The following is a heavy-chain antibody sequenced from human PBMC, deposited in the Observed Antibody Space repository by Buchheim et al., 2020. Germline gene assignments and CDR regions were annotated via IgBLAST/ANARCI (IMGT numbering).Heavy chain of an antibody. V-gene: IGHV1-46*01. D-gene: IGHD6-19*01. Sequence: QVQLVQSGAEVKKPGASVKVSCKASGYTFTSYYMHWVRQAPGQGFEWMGLNNPSGGRTTYAQKFQGRVTMTRDTSTSTVYMELSSLRSEDTAVYYCSRDRGSGWNYFDYWGQGTL. J-gene: IGHJ4*02. CDR2: NNPSGGRT. CDR1: GYTFTSYY. CDR3: SRDRGSGWNYFDY.